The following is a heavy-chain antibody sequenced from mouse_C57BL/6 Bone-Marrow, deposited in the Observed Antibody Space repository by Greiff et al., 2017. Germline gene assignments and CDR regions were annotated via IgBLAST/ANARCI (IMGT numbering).Heavy chain of an antibody. Sequence: QVQLKQPGAELVKPGASVKMSCKASGYTFTSYWITWVKQRPGQGLEWIGDIYPGSGSTNYNEKFKSKATLTVDTSSSTAYMQLSSLTSEDSAVYYCAREYYGSSHYYAMDYWGQGTSVTVSS. J-gene: IGHJ4*01. CDR2: IYPGSGST. D-gene: IGHD1-1*01. CDR3: AREYYGSSHYYAMDY. CDR1: GYTFTSYW. V-gene: IGHV1-55*01.